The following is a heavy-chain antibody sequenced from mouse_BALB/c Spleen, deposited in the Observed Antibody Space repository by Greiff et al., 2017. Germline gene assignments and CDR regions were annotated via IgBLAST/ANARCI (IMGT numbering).Heavy chain of an antibody. D-gene: IGHD2-10*02. Sequence: VQLQQSGPELVKPGASVKMSCKASGYTFTSYVMHWVKQKPGQGLEWIGYINPYNDGTKYNEKFKGKATLTSDKSSSTAYMELSSLTSEDSAVYYCAREYGMAWFAYWGQGTLVTVSA. CDR1: GYTFTSYV. J-gene: IGHJ3*01. CDR2: INPYNDGT. CDR3: AREYGMAWFAY. V-gene: IGHV1-14*01.